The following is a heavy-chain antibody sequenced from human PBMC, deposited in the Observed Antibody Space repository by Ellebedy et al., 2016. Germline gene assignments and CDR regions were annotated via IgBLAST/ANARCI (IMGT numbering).Heavy chain of an antibody. V-gene: IGHV4-39*01. CDR1: GGSISSSSYY. CDR3: ARVSARANGPDY. J-gene: IGHJ4*02. D-gene: IGHD6-6*01. CDR2: IYYSGST. Sequence: SETLSLTCTVSGGSISSSSYYWGWIRQPPGKGLEWIGSIYYSGSTYYNPSLKSRVTISVDTSKNQFSLTLTSVTAVDTAVYYCARVSARANGPDYWGQGTLVTVSS.